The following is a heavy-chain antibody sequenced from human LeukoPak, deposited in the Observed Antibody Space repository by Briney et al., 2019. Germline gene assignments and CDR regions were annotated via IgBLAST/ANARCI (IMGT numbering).Heavy chain of an antibody. Sequence: PSETLSLTCTVSGGSISSSSYYWGWIRQPPGKGLEWVGSIYYSGSTYYNPSLTSRVTISVDTSRNHFSLRLSSVTAADTAMYYCARIAAGSVVREQLYPSFDYWGQGTLVTVSS. D-gene: IGHD3-10*01. CDR3: ARIAAGSVVREQLYPSFDY. V-gene: IGHV4-39*02. J-gene: IGHJ4*02. CDR1: GGSISSSSYY. CDR2: IYYSGST.